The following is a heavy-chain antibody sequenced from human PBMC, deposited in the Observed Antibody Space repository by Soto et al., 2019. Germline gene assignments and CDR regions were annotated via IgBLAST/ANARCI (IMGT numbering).Heavy chain of an antibody. J-gene: IGHJ4*02. CDR1: GFTVSSNY. Sequence: GSLRLSCAASGFTVSSNYMSWVRQAPGKGLEWVSVIYSGGSTYYADSVKGRFTISRHNSKNTLYLQMNSLRAEDTAVYYCAKEVRKSRGYYFDYWGQGTLVTVSS. CDR3: AKEVRKSRGYYFDY. D-gene: IGHD3-22*01. CDR2: IYSGGST. V-gene: IGHV3-53*01.